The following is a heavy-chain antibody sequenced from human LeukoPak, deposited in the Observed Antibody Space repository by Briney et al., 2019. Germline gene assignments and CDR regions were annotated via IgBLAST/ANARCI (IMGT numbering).Heavy chain of an antibody. V-gene: IGHV4-4*02. D-gene: IGHD3-22*01. J-gene: IGHJ6*03. CDR3: ARTRYDYYDSSGEVSYYMDV. CDR2: IYHSGST. CDR1: GGSLSSSNW. Sequence: SGTVSLTCAVSGGSLSSSNWWSRVRPPPGKGLGWIGGIYHSGSTHYNPSLKSRVTISVHKSKNQFSLKLSSVTAADTAVYYCARTRYDYYDSSGEVSYYMDVWGKGTTVTISS.